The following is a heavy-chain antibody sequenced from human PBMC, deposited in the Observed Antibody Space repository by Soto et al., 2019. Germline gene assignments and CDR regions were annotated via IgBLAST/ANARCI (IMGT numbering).Heavy chain of an antibody. D-gene: IGHD3-22*01. Sequence: TQSLTSTVSGGYIRSGGYYWSWIRQHPGKGLEWIGYIYYSGSTYYNPSLKSRVTISVDTSKNQFSLKLSSVTAADTAVYYCARDCDPYYYDSSGYQGSDAFDIWGQGTMVTVSS. CDR2: IYYSGST. J-gene: IGHJ3*02. CDR3: ARDCDPYYYDSSGYQGSDAFDI. V-gene: IGHV4-31*03. CDR1: GGYIRSGGYY.